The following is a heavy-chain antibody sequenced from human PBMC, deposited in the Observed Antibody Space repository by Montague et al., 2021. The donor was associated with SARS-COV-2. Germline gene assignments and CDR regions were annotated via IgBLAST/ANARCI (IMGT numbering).Heavy chain of an antibody. CDR2: IYTGGYV. CDR3: ARAIWHLDV. Sequence: SETLSLTCAVYGGSFSGYYWSWIRQSDGKGLEWIGRIYTGGYVNYNPALQSRVSMSVDTSKSQVSLNVTSVTAADTAVYYCARAIWHLDVWGRGILVTVSS. J-gene: IGHJ2*01. CDR1: GGSFSGYY. V-gene: IGHV4-59*10.